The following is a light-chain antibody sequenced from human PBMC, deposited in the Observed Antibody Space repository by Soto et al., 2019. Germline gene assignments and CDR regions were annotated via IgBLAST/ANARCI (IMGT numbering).Light chain of an antibody. J-gene: IGKJ4*01. CDR2: AAS. V-gene: IGKV1-9*01. CDR3: QQLNNYLLT. Sequence: DIQLTQSPSFLSASVGDRVTITCRASQGISSYLAWYQQKPGKAPKLLIYAASTLQSGVPSRFSGSGSGTEFTLTISSLQPEDFATYYCQQLNNYLLTFGGGTKVDIK. CDR1: QGISSY.